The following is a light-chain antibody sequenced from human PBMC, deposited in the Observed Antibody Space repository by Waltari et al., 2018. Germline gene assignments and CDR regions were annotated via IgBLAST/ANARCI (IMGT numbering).Light chain of an antibody. Sequence: QSALTQTATVSGSPGQSITISCTGSSSDVGTYNLVSWYRQHPGEAPKLIIYDVNKRPLGVSNRFSGSKSGNTASLTISGLQAADEADYYCCSYAGSSVSVFGGGTKVTVL. J-gene: IGLJ3*02. CDR3: CSYAGSSVSV. CDR2: DVN. V-gene: IGLV2-23*02. CDR1: SSDVGTYNL.